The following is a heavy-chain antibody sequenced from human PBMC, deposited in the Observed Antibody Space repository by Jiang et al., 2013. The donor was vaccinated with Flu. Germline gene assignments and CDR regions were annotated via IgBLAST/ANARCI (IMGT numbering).Heavy chain of an antibody. Sequence: GPGLVKPSGTLSLTCAVSGGSITSSNWWSWVRQPPGKGLEWIGEIYHSGSTNYNPSLKSRVTISVDKSKNHFSLKVTSVTAADTAVYYCARRYYDSSTYYHPLDFWGQGTLVTVSS. CDR1: GGSITSSNW. V-gene: IGHV4-4*02. D-gene: IGHD3-22*01. CDR3: ARRYYDSSTYYHPLDF. J-gene: IGHJ4*02. CDR2: IYHSGST.